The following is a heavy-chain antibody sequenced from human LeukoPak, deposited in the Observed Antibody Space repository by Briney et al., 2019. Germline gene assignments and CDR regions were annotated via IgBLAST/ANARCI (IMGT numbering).Heavy chain of an antibody. CDR3: AKEMVDTAMVTPFDY. V-gene: IGHV3-30*04. CDR2: ISYDAKNK. J-gene: IGHJ4*02. D-gene: IGHD5-18*01. Sequence: GGSLRLSCAASGLTFNTSAMHWVRQAPGKGLEWVAVISYDAKNKYYADSVKGRFTISRDNSKNTLYLQMNSLRAEDTAVYYCAKEMVDTAMVTPFDYWGQGTLVTVSS. CDR1: GLTFNTSA.